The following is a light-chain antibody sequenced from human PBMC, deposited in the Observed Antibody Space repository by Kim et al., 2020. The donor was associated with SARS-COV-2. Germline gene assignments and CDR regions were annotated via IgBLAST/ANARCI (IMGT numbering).Light chain of an antibody. CDR1: KLGYKY. CDR3: QTWDNNTWV. CDR2: QDM. V-gene: IGLV3-1*01. J-gene: IGLJ3*02. Sequence: SYELTQPPSVSVSPGQTATITCSGNKLGYKYASWYQQKPGQSPVVVIYQDMNRPSGIPERFSGSNSGNTATLTISGTQAVDEADYYCQTWDNNTWVFGGG.